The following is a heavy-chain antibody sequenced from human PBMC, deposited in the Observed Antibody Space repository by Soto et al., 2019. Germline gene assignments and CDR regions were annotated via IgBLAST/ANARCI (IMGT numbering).Heavy chain of an antibody. CDR1: GYTFTSYG. CDR2: ISAYNGNT. J-gene: IGHJ4*02. D-gene: IGHD6-19*01. Sequence: ASVKVSCKASGYTFTSYGISWVRQAPGQGLEWMGWISAYNGNTNYAQKLQGRVTMTTDTSTSTAYMELRSLRSDDTAVYYCARDKSSGWYGRAIGYWGQGTLVTVSS. CDR3: ARDKSSGWYGRAIGY. V-gene: IGHV1-18*01.